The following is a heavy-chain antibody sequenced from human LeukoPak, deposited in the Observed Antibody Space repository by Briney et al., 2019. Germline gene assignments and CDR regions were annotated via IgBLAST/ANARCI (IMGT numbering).Heavy chain of an antibody. J-gene: IGHJ3*02. Sequence: PGGSLRLSCAASGFTFSSYWMSWVRQAPGKGLEWVANIKQDGSEKYYVDSVKGRFTISRDNAKNSLYLQMNSLRDEDTAVYYCARVFRPSLTVFIIRGAFDIWGQGTMVTVSS. V-gene: IGHV3-7*01. CDR3: ARVFRPSLTVFIIRGAFDI. D-gene: IGHD3-3*01. CDR1: GFTFSSYW. CDR2: IKQDGSEK.